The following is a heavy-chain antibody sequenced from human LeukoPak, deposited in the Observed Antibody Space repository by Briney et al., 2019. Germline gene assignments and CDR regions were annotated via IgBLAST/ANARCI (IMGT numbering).Heavy chain of an antibody. CDR3: AKHSHDGSAPYYEVQLDY. V-gene: IGHV3-23*01. Sequence: GGSLRLSCAASGFTFNNYAMTWVRQAPGAGLEWVSGISGTGGSTYYADSVKGRFTISRDNSKNTVYLQMNSLRAEDTAIYYCAKHSHDGSAPYYEVQLDYWGQGTLVTVSS. J-gene: IGHJ4*02. CDR2: ISGTGGST. D-gene: IGHD3-22*01. CDR1: GFTFNNYA.